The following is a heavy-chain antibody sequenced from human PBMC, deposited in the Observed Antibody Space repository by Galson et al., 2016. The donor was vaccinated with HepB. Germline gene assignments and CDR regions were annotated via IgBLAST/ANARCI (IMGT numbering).Heavy chain of an antibody. D-gene: IGHD2-15*01. Sequence: SETLSLTCTVSGGSLSRYYWSWIRQPPGKGLECLGYIYYTGSTSYNPSFEGRLSMSLDMSKNQFSLKLSSVTAADTAVYYCAREVVVVAAPWAFDIWGQGTMVTVSS. J-gene: IGHJ3*02. CDR1: GGSLSRYY. CDR3: AREVVVVAAPWAFDI. V-gene: IGHV4-59*08. CDR2: IYYTGST.